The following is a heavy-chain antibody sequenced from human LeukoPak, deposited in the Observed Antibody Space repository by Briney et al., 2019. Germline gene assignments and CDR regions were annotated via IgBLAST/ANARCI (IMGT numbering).Heavy chain of an antibody. CDR3: ARGRVSSSTRYSTYYYYFYMDV. CDR2: IDHTGTT. D-gene: IGHD4-11*01. V-gene: IGHV4-59*01. J-gene: IGHJ6*03. CDR1: DDSITIYH. Sequence: SETLSLTCTGSDDSITIYHWSWIRQPPGKGLEWIGYIDHTGTTNYNPSLNSRITISRDTSENHFSMELSSATAADTAVYFCARGRVSSSTRYSTYYYYFYMDVWGKGTTVTVSS.